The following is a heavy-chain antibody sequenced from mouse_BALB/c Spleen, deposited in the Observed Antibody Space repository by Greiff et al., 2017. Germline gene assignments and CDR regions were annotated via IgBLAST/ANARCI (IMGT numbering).Heavy chain of an antibody. V-gene: IGHV5-6-3*01. CDR1: GFTFSSYG. Sequence: EVKLVESGGGLVQPGGSLKLSCAASGFTFSSYGMSWVRQTPDKRLELVATINSNGGSTYYPDSVKGRFTISRDNAKNTLYLQMSSLKSEDTAMYYCASNWDGSSWFAYWGQGTLVTVSA. D-gene: IGHD4-1*01. CDR2: INSNGGST. J-gene: IGHJ3*01. CDR3: ASNWDGSSWFAY.